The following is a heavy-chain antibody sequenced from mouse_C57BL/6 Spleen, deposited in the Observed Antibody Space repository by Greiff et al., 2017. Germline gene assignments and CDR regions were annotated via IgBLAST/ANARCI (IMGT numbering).Heavy chain of an antibody. CDR2: INPYNGST. CDR1: GYTFTDYY. J-gene: IGHJ2*01. Sequence: EVQLQQSGPVLVKPGASVKMSCKASGYTFTDYYMNWVKQSHGKSLEWIGVINPYNGSTSYNKKFKGKATLTVDKSSSTAYMELNSLTSEDSAVYYCAGATVVAPFGYWGQGTTLTVAS. CDR3: AGATVVAPFGY. D-gene: IGHD1-1*01. V-gene: IGHV1-19*01.